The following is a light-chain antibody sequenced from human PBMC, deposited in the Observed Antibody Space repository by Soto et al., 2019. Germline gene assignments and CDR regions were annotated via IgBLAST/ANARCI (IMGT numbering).Light chain of an antibody. CDR2: HTN. CDR1: SSNVEINS. CDR3: AAWDDSLNGPV. J-gene: IGLJ2*01. Sequence: QAVVTQPPSASGTPGQRVAIACSGSSSNVEINSVTWYQQFPGAAPKVLIYHTNQRPSGVPDRVSGSKSGTSASLAISGLQPEDEADYYCAAWDDSLNGPVFGGGTKVTVL. V-gene: IGLV1-44*01.